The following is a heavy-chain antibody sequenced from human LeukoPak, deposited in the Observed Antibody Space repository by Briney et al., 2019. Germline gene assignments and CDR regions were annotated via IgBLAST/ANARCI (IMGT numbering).Heavy chain of an antibody. V-gene: IGHV4-59*08. CDR1: GGSISSYY. CDR3: ATYTNWVAGDV. CDR2: IYYSGST. Sequence: SETLSLTCTVSGGSISSYYWSWIRQPPGKGLDWIGYIYYSGSTNYNPSLKSRVTISVDTSKNQFSLKLSSVTAADTAVYYCATYTNWVAGDVWGQGTSVSVSS. J-gene: IGHJ6*02. D-gene: IGHD1-1*01.